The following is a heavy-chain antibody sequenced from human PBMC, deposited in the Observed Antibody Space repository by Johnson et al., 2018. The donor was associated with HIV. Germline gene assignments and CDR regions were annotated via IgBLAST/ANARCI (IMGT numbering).Heavy chain of an antibody. Sequence: QVQLVESGGGVVQPGRSLRLSCAASQFTFSNYGMHWVRQAPGKGLEWVAGISFAGTNKYYADSVKGRFIISRDNSKNTLYLQMNSLRSEDTAVYYCATGIEDDAFDIWGQGTMVTVSS. J-gene: IGHJ3*02. D-gene: IGHD3-16*02. V-gene: IGHV3-30*03. CDR3: ATGIEDDAFDI. CDR1: QFTFSNYG. CDR2: ISFAGTNK.